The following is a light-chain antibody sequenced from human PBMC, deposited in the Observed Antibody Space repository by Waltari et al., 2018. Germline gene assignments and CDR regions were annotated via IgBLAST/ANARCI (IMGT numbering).Light chain of an antibody. CDR1: ISNIGSNT. Sequence: QSLLTQPPSASGTPGQRVTISCSGGISNIGSNTINWYRQFPGTAPKVLIYSNDQRTSGVPERFSGSKSGTSASLAISGLQSGDEADYYCAAWDDSLGGPVFGGGTKLTVL. CDR3: AAWDDSLGGPV. CDR2: SND. J-gene: IGLJ2*01. V-gene: IGLV1-44*01.